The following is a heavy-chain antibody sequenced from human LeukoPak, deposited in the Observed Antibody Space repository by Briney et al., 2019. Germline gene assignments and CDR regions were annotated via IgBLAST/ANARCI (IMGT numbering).Heavy chain of an antibody. CDR1: GYTLTELS. CDR2: ISAYNGNT. D-gene: IGHD6-6*01. V-gene: IGHV1-18*01. CDR3: ARDILAARRVGRDAYYYGMDV. Sequence: AASVKVSCKVSGYTLTELSMHWVRQAPGQGLEWMGWISAYNGNTNYAQKLQGRVTMTTDTSTSTAYMELRSLRSDDTAVYYCARDILAARRVGRDAYYYGMDVWGQGTTVTVSS. J-gene: IGHJ6*02.